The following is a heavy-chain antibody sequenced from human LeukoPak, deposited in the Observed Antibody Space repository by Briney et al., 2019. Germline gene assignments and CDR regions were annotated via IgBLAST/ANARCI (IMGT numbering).Heavy chain of an antibody. V-gene: IGHV3-21*01. J-gene: IGHJ4*02. CDR2: ISSSSSYI. D-gene: IGHD3-16*02. CDR3: ARGSAYDYVWVSYRYTIDY. Sequence: GGSLRLSCAASGFTFSSYSMNWVRQAPGKGLEWVSSISSSSSYIYYADSVKGRFTISRDNAKNSLYLQMNSLRAEDTAVYYCARGSAYDYVWVSYRYTIDYWGQGTLVTVSS. CDR1: GFTFSSYS.